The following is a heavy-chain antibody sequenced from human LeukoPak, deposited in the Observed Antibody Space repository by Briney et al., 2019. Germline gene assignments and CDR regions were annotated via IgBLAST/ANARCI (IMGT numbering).Heavy chain of an antibody. J-gene: IGHJ4*02. CDR2: ISFSSTTI. CDR3: ARVPHDYSDYVAY. Sequence: GGTLRLSCAASGLSFDTYSMNWFRQAPGKGLEWVAYISFSSTTIFYADFVKGRFTISRDNAQNSLYLQMSSLRAEDMAVYYCARVPHDYSDYVAYWGQGTLVTVSS. V-gene: IGHV3-48*04. D-gene: IGHD4-11*01. CDR1: GLSFDTYS.